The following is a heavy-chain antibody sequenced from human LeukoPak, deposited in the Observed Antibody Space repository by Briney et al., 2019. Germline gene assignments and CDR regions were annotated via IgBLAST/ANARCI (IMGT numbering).Heavy chain of an antibody. Sequence: ASVKVSCKASGYSFTGYYIRWMRQAPGQGLEWMGWMNPNRGDTSYAQKFQGRVTMTRDTPINTAYMELSGLTSDDTAVYYCARDGRSNGMDVWGQGTTVTVSS. CDR3: ARDGRSNGMDV. CDR2: MNPNRGDT. V-gene: IGHV1-2*02. CDR1: GYSFTGYY. J-gene: IGHJ6*02.